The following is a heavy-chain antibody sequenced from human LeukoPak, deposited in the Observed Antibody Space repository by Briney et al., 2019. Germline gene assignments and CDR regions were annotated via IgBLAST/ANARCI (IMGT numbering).Heavy chain of an antibody. V-gene: IGHV1-18*01. Sequence: EASVKVSCKASGYTFTSYDINWVRQATGQGLEWMGWISAYKGNTNYAQKLQGRVTMTTDTSTSTAYMELRNLRSDDTAVYYCAREPLVVGATVDYWGQGTLVTVSS. D-gene: IGHD1-26*01. CDR1: GYTFTSYD. J-gene: IGHJ4*02. CDR3: AREPLVVGATVDY. CDR2: ISAYKGNT.